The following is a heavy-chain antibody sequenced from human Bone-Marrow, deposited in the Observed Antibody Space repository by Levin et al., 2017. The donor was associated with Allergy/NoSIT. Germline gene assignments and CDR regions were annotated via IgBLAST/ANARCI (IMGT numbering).Heavy chain of an antibody. CDR3: SRNGAWSFEF. D-gene: IGHD2-8*01. CDR2: INRDGGDG. J-gene: IGHJ4*02. V-gene: IGHV3-7*02. Sequence: LSLTCASSGFTFSGYWMAWVRQAPGKGLEWVANINRDGGDGYYVDSVKGRFTISRDNARNSLDLQMNSLRVEDTAVYYWSRNGAWSFEFWGQGTLVTVSS. CDR1: GFTFSGYW.